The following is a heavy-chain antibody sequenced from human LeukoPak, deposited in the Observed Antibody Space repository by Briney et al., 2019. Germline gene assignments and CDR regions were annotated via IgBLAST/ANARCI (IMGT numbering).Heavy chain of an antibody. CDR1: GGSISSYY. Sequence: SETLSLTCTVSGGSISSYYWSWIRQPPGKGLEWIGYIYYSGSTNYNPSLKSRVTISVDTSKNQFALKLSSVTAADTAVYYCARGGSLPFGYWGQGTLVTVSS. D-gene: IGHD2-21*01. V-gene: IGHV4-59*12. J-gene: IGHJ4*02. CDR3: ARGGSLPFGY. CDR2: IYYSGST.